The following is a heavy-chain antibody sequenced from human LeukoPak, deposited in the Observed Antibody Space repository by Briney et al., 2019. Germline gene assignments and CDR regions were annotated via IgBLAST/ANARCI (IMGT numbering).Heavy chain of an antibody. CDR1: GYTFTGYY. J-gene: IGHJ4*02. V-gene: IGHV1-2*02. CDR2: INPNSGGT. Sequence: PWASVKVSCKASGYTFTGYYMHWVRQAPGQGLEWMGWINPNSGGTNYAQKFQGRVTMTRDTSISTAYMELSRLRSDDTAVYYCAGDSYGYYYFDYWGQGTLVTVSS. CDR3: AGDSYGYYYFDY. D-gene: IGHD5-18*01.